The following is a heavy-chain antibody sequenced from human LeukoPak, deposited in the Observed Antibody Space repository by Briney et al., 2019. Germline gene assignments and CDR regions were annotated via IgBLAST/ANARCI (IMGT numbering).Heavy chain of an antibody. CDR3: AKSTLDNIWYPGD. J-gene: IGHJ4*02. CDR2: IYYSGTT. CDR1: GGSFSGSY. V-gene: IGHV4-59*01. Sequence: SSETLSLTCTVSGGSFSGSYWSWIRQPPEKGLEWIGYIYYSGTTNYNPSLMSRVTISIDTSKEQFSLRLSSVTAADTAVYYCAKSTLDNIWYPGDRGQGTLVTVSS. D-gene: IGHD3/OR15-3a*01.